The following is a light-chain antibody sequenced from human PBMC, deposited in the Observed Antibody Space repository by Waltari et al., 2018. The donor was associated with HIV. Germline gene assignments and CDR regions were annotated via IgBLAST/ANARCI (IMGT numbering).Light chain of an antibody. J-gene: IGLJ1*01. CDR1: SSDVGAYDF. Sequence: QSALTQPPSASGSPGQSVTISCTGTSSDVGAYDFVSWYQQHPGKVPKLIISEVTKRPSGVPDRFFGSKSDNTASLTISGLQAEDEADYYCTSYASNNNYVFGTGTKVTVL. V-gene: IGLV2-8*01. CDR2: EVT. CDR3: TSYASNNNYV.